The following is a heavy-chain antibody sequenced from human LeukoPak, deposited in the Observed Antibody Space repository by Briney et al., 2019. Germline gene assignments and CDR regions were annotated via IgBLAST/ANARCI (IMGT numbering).Heavy chain of an antibody. D-gene: IGHD3-16*01. J-gene: IGHJ4*02. CDR1: GFTFSSYA. V-gene: IGHV3-30-3*01. CDR2: ISYDGSNK. CDR3: AREPDMITFGVGGY. Sequence: PGRSLRLSCAASGFTFSSYAMHWVRQAPGKGLEWVAVISYDGSNKYYADSVKGRFTISRDNAKNSLYLQMNSLRAEDTAVYYCAREPDMITFGVGGYWGQGTLVTVSS.